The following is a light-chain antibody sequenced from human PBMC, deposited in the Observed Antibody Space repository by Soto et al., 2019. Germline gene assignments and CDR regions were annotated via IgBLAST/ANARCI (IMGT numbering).Light chain of an antibody. CDR2: VNSDGSH. CDR3: QTWGAGIVV. CDR1: SGHSSYA. Sequence: QSVLTQSPSASASLGASVKLTCTLSSGHSSYAIAWHQQQPETGPRYLMKVNSDGSHSKGDEIPDRFSGSSSGAERYLTISSLQSEDEADYYCQTWGAGIVVFGGGTKLTVL. J-gene: IGLJ2*01. V-gene: IGLV4-69*01.